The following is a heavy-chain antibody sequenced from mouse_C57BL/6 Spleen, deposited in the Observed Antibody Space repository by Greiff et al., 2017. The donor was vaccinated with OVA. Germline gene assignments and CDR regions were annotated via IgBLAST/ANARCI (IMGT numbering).Heavy chain of an antibody. CDR3: ASPYYYGSSYGYFDV. D-gene: IGHD1-1*01. J-gene: IGHJ1*03. CDR1: GYSITSGYY. CDR2: ISYDGSN. V-gene: IGHV3-6*01. Sequence: VQLQQSGPGLVKPSQSLSLTCSVTGYSITSGYYWNWIRQFPGNKLEWMGYISYDGSNNYNPSLKNRISITRDTSKNQFFLKLNSVTTEDTATYYCASPYYYGSSYGYFDVWGTGTTVTVSS.